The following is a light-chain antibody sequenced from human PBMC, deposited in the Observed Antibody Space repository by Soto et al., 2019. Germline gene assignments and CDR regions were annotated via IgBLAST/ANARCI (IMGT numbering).Light chain of an antibody. J-gene: IGLJ1*01. Sequence: QSALTQPPSASGSPGQSVTISCTGTSSDVGGYNYVSWYQQHPGKAPKLLIYEVTKRPSGVPDRFSGSKSDNTASLTVSGLQAEDEADYYCSSYAGRNIIYVFGTGTKLTVL. CDR3: SSYAGRNIIYV. V-gene: IGLV2-8*01. CDR1: SSDVGGYNY. CDR2: EVT.